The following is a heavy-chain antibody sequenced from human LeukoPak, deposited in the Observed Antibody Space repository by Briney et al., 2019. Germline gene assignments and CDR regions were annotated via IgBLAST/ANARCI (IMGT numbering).Heavy chain of an antibody. CDR3: VRDGYNYGSNWFDP. D-gene: IGHD5-18*01. J-gene: IGHJ5*02. CDR1: GYTFSSYY. Sequence: GASVKVSCKASGYTFSSYYMHWVRQSPGQGLEWMGAINPTGTDTIYAQTFQGRVTMTRDLYTSTVYMELSSLRSEDTAVYYCVRDGYNYGSNWFDPWGQGTLVTVSS. CDR2: INPTGTDT. V-gene: IGHV1-46*01.